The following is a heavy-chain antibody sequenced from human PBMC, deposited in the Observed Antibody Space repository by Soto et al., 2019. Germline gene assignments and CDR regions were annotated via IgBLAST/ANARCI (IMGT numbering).Heavy chain of an antibody. D-gene: IGHD5-12*01. CDR3: ARAISGYVT. CDR2: INAGEGYT. Sequence: QVHLVQSGAEVKHPGASVRVSCKASGITYSTYAIHWVRQAPGQGLEWMGWINAGEGYTRYSQDFQGRVTLTTVTSASTTYMDLSNLTSEDTAVYYCARAISGYVTWGQGTQVTVSS. V-gene: IGHV1-3*01. CDR1: GITYSTYA. J-gene: IGHJ5*02.